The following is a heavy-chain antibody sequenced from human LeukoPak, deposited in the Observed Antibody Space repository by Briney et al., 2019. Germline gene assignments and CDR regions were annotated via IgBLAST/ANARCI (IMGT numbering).Heavy chain of an antibody. D-gene: IGHD3-16*02. V-gene: IGHV3-7*01. CDR2: INHNGNVN. Sequence: GGSLRLSCAASGFTFSSYWMNWARQAPGKGLEWVASINHNGNVNYYVDSVKGRFTISRDNSKKTLYLQMNSLRAEDTALYYCAKDLSDWRSYHLPAYWGQGALVTVSS. CDR3: AKDLSDWRSYHLPAY. J-gene: IGHJ4*02. CDR1: GFTFSSYW.